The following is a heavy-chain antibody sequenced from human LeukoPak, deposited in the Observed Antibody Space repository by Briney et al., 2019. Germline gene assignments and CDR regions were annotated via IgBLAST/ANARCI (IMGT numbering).Heavy chain of an antibody. V-gene: IGHV4-34*01. D-gene: IGHD5-12*01. CDR1: GGSFSGYY. Sequence: PSDTLSLTCAVSGGSFSGYYWSWIRQPTGKALECIGEISHSGSTNYSPSLKSRVTISVDTSKNPFSLKISSVTAADTAVYYCARALVRATMVWYFELWGRGTLVTVSS. CDR2: ISHSGST. CDR3: ARALVRATMVWYFEL. J-gene: IGHJ2*01.